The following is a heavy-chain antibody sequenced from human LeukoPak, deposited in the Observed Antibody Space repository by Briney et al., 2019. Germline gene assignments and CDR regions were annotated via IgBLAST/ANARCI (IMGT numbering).Heavy chain of an antibody. CDR2: IIPIFGTT. CDR1: GDTFRRYA. Sequence: SVKVSCKASGDTFRRYAISWVRQAPGQGLEWMGGIIPIFGTTNYPQKFQGRVTMTRNTSISTAYMELNSLKPEDTAVYYCANLARPLDYWGQGALVTVSS. CDR3: ANLARPLDY. J-gene: IGHJ4*02. D-gene: IGHD6-6*01. V-gene: IGHV1-69*05.